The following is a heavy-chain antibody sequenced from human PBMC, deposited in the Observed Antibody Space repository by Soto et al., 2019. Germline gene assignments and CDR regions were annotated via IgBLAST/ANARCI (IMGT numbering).Heavy chain of an antibody. CDR3: ASDIDCYGISYDVMDF. V-gene: IGHV4-30-4*01. CDR2: IYYSGYT. J-gene: IGHJ6*02. D-gene: IGHD3-9*01. CDR1: GGSINSGDYH. Sequence: PSETLSLTCTVSGGSINSGDYHWSWVRQSPGKGLEWIGYIYYSGYTYYNPSLKSRLTMSVDMAKSQFSLSLTSVTAADTAVYFCASDIDCYGISYDVMDFWGQGSSVIVSS.